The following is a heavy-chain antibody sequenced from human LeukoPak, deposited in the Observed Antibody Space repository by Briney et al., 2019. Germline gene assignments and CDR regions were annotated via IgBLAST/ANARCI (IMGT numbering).Heavy chain of an antibody. CDR2: MDDSGST. CDR3: ARHSSVCGGAFQY. CDR1: DGSISSYY. V-gene: IGHV4-59*08. D-gene: IGHD6-19*01. J-gene: IGHJ4*02. Sequence: SQTLSLTCTVSDGSISSYYWSWIRQPPGKGLEWIGYMDDSGSTNYNPSLTSRVTISVYTSKNQLSLKLNSVTAADTAVYLCARHSSVCGGAFQYWGQGTPVTVSS.